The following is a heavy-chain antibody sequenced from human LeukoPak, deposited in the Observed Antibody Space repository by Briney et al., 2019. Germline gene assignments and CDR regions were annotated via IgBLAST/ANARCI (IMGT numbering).Heavy chain of an antibody. J-gene: IGHJ2*01. CDR3: ARDYLPPHYTATIRPDWYFDL. CDR1: GGSISSGSYY. CDR2: IYYSGTT. V-gene: IGHV4-61*10. D-gene: IGHD5-12*01. Sequence: PSQTLSLTSTVSGGSISSGSYYWSWIRQPAGKGLEWIGNIYYSGTTSYTPSLESRVIISVDTSKNQFSLKLNSVTAADTAVYYCARDYLPPHYTATIRPDWYFDLWGRGTLVTVSS.